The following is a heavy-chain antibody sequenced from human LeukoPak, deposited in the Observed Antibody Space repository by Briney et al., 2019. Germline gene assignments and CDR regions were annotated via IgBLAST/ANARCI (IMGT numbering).Heavy chain of an antibody. CDR3: ARDYVRMDV. Sequence: PGGSLRLSCAASGFTFSSYGMHWVRQAPGKGLEWVAVIWYDGSNKYYADSVKGRFTISRDNSKNTLYLQMNSLRAENTAVYYCARDYVRMDVWGQGTTVTVSS. CDR1: GFTFSSYG. D-gene: IGHD3-16*01. V-gene: IGHV3-33*01. CDR2: IWYDGSNK. J-gene: IGHJ6*02.